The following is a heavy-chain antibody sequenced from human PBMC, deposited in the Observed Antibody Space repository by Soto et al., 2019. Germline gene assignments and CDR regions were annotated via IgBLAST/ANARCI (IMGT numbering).Heavy chain of an antibody. CDR1: VFTFRIFT. V-gene: IGHV3-21*01. CDR3: TRDASRDSSARGWFDP. Sequence: PWGSLRLSSASTVFTFRIFTMNWVRQAPGKGLEWVSTISSNSAYIYYTDALRGRFTISRDNAKNSLHLQMNSLRAEDTAVYYCTRDASRDSSARGWFDPWGPGTLVTVSS. J-gene: IGHJ5*02. CDR2: ISSNSAYI. D-gene: IGHD6-13*01.